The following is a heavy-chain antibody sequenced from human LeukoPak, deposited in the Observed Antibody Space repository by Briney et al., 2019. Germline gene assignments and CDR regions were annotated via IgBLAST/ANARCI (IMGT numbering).Heavy chain of an antibody. D-gene: IGHD3-22*01. V-gene: IGHV1-69*05. CDR2: IIPIFGTT. Sequence: SVKVSCKASGGTFSSYAISWVRQAPGQGLEWMGRIIPIFGTTNYAQKFQGRVTITTDESTSTVYMELSSLRSEDTAVYYCARGGEANYYDTSGYYLYYYWGQGTLVTVSS. CDR3: ARGGEANYYDTSGYYLYYY. CDR1: GGTFSSYA. J-gene: IGHJ4*02.